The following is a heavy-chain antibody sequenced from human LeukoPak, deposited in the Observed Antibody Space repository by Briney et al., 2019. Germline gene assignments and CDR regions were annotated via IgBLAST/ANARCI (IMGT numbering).Heavy chain of an antibody. V-gene: IGHV1-18*04. Sequence: ASVKVSCKASGYTFTSYGISWVRQAPGQGLEWMGWISAYNGNTNYAQKLQGRVTMTTDTSTSTAYMELRSLRSDDTAVYYCASGSFSSTNYYYYYMDVWGKGTTVTVSS. D-gene: IGHD2-2*01. J-gene: IGHJ6*03. CDR2: ISAYNGNT. CDR1: GYTFTSYG. CDR3: ASGSFSSTNYYYYYMDV.